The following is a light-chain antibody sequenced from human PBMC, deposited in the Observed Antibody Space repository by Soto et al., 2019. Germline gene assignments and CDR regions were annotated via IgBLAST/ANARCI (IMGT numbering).Light chain of an antibody. V-gene: IGLV2-14*01. J-gene: IGLJ1*01. Sequence: QSALTQPASVSGSPGQSITISCTGTSSDVGTYNYVSWYQQHPAKAPKLMIYEVSNRPSGVSNRFSGSKSGNTASLTISGLQAEDEAGYYCSSYTSSNTLVFGTGTKLTVL. CDR1: SSDVGTYNY. CDR2: EVS. CDR3: SSYTSSNTLV.